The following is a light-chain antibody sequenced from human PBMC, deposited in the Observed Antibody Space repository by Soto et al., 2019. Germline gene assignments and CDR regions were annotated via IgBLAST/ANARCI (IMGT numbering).Light chain of an antibody. Sequence: DIQMTPSPSAMSASVGDRVTITCRASQGITNNLAWFQQRPGKVPRRLIYFASTLQSGVPSRFSGSGSGTEFTLTISGLEPEDFATYYCLQVNSYPWTFGQGTNVEIK. V-gene: IGKV1-17*03. J-gene: IGKJ1*01. CDR3: LQVNSYPWT. CDR1: QGITNN. CDR2: FAS.